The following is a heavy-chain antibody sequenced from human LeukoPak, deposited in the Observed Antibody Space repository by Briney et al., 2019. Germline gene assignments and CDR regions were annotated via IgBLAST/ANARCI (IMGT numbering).Heavy chain of an antibody. V-gene: IGHV4-4*09. CDR1: GGSISSYY. D-gene: IGHD5-12*01. J-gene: IGHJ6*03. Sequence: SETLSLTCTVSGGSISSYYWSWIRQPPGKGLEWIGYIYTSGSTNYNPSLKSRVTISVDTSKNQFSLKLSAVTAADTAVYYCAVGRPYSGYDYYYYYMDVWGKGTTVTVSS. CDR3: AVGRPYSGYDYYYYYMDV. CDR2: IYTSGST.